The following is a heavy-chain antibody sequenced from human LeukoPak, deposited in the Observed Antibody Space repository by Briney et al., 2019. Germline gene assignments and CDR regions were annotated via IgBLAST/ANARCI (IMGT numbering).Heavy chain of an antibody. CDR1: GFTFTTHK. CDR3: ARDGSGTEADFYYFDF. D-gene: IGHD6-19*01. J-gene: IGHJ4*02. V-gene: IGHV3-48*02. CDR2: ISDDGNVI. Sequence: GGSLRFSCTTSGFTFTTHKMNWVRQAPGKGLEWVSEISDDGNVIHCADSVKGRFTISRDNVKKSLFLQMNSLNDADTATYYCARDGSGTEADFYYFDFWGQGTLVTVSS.